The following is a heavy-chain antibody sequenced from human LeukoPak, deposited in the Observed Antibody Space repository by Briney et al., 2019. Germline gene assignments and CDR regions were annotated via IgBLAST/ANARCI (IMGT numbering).Heavy chain of an antibody. CDR3: ARGCMWIQLCSPFDY. V-gene: IGHV4-34*01. D-gene: IGHD5-18*01. Sequence: SQTLSLTCTVSGGSISSYYWSWIRQPPGKGLEWIGEINHSGSTNYNPSLKSRVTISVDTSKNQFSLKLGSVTAADTAVYYCARGCMWIQLCSPFDYWGQGTLVTVSS. CDR2: INHSGST. CDR1: GGSISSYY. J-gene: IGHJ4*02.